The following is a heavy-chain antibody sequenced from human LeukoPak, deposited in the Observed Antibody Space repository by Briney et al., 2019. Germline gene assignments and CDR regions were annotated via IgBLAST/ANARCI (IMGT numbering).Heavy chain of an antibody. CDR3: AKVGGYCSSTSCYAGPYYYYYYMDV. V-gene: IGHV3-30*02. CDR1: GFTPTSYG. Sequence: RRSPRPSRAPSGFTPTSYGMHWVRHAPGKGLEWVAFIRYAGSNKSSADPVKGRFTISRDNSKNTLYLQMNSLRAEDTAVDYCAKVGGYCSSTSCYAGPYYYYYYMDVWGKGTTVTVSS. J-gene: IGHJ6*03. D-gene: IGHD2-2*03. CDR2: IRYAGSNK.